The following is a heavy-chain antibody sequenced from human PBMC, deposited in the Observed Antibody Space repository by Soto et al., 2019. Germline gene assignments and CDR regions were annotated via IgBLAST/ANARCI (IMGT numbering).Heavy chain of an antibody. Sequence: GGSLRLSCAASGFTFSSYGMHWVRQAPGKGLEWVAVIWYDGSNKYYADSVKGRFTISRDNSKNTLYLQMNSLRAEDTAVYYCARDIEQQLVSHDAFDIWGQGTMVTVSS. D-gene: IGHD6-13*01. J-gene: IGHJ3*02. V-gene: IGHV3-33*01. CDR3: ARDIEQQLVSHDAFDI. CDR1: GFTFSSYG. CDR2: IWYDGSNK.